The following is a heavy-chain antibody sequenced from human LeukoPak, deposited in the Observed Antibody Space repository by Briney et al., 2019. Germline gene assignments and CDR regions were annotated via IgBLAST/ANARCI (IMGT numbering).Heavy chain of an antibody. CDR3: ARGGYYFDY. CDR2: ISSSSGTI. V-gene: IGHV3-48*04. CDR1: GFTFSTYS. Sequence: GGFLRLSCAASGFTFSTYSMNWVRQAPGKGLEWVSYISSSSGTIYYADSVKGRFTISRDNAKNSLYLQVNSLRAEDTAVYYCARGGYYFDYWGQGTLVTVSS. J-gene: IGHJ4*02. D-gene: IGHD3-10*01.